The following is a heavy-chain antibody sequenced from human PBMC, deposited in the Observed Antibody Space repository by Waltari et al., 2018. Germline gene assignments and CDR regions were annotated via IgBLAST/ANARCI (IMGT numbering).Heavy chain of an antibody. D-gene: IGHD2-2*02. CDR3: ATREGVVPAAIGYYGSGSL. J-gene: IGHJ6*02. CDR2: FDPEDGET. CDR1: GYTLTELS. Sequence: QVQLVQSGAEVKKPGASVKVSCKVSGYTLTELSMHWVRQAPGKGLEWMGGFDPEDGETTYAQKFQGRVTMPEDTSTDTAYMELSSLRSEDTAVYYCATREGVVPAAIGYYGSGSLWGQGTTVTVSS. V-gene: IGHV1-24*01.